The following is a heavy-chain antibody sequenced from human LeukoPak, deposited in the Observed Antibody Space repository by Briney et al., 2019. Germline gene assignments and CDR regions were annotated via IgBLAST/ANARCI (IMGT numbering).Heavy chain of an antibody. D-gene: IGHD3-3*01. Sequence: ASVKVSCKASGYTFTSYGISWVRQAPGQGLEWMGWISAYNGNTNYAQKLQGRVTMTTDTSTSTAYMELSSLRSEDTAVYYCARDGRFLEWLHYDYWGQGTLVTVSS. J-gene: IGHJ4*02. V-gene: IGHV1-18*01. CDR1: GYTFTSYG. CDR3: ARDGRFLEWLHYDY. CDR2: ISAYNGNT.